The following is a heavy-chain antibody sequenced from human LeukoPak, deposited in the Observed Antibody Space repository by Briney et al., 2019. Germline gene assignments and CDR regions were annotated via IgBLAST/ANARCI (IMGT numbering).Heavy chain of an antibody. D-gene: IGHD3-22*01. Sequence: TGGSLRLSCAASGFTFSSYAMHWVRQAPGKGLEYVSAISSNGGSTYYANSVKGRFTISRDNSKNTLYLQMGSLRAEDMAVYYCARSGCDSSGYTLDYWGQGTLVTVSS. V-gene: IGHV3-64*01. CDR3: ARSGCDSSGYTLDY. CDR2: ISSNGGST. CDR1: GFTFSSYA. J-gene: IGHJ4*02.